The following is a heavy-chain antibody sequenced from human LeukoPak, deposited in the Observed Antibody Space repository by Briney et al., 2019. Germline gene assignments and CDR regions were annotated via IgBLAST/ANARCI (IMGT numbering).Heavy chain of an antibody. J-gene: IGHJ3*02. V-gene: IGHV3-30*02. Sequence: GGSLRLSCAASGFTFSSYGMHWFRQAPGKGLEWLAFIRYDGSNKYYADSVKGRFTISRDNSKNTLYLQMNSLRAEDTAVYYCAKDSSQIQLWFVRAFDIWGQGTMVTVSS. CDR3: AKDSSQIQLWFVRAFDI. D-gene: IGHD5-18*01. CDR2: IRYDGSNK. CDR1: GFTFSSYG.